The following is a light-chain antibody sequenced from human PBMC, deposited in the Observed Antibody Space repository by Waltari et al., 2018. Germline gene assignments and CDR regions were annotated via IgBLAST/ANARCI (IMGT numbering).Light chain of an antibody. Sequence: SVLTQPPSVSGAPGQRVTISCTGSSSNFGAAYDVQWYQHLPGTAPQLLIYGKPYPPSGVPDRFAGSKSGPSASLAITGLQSEDEADYYCQSYDSSLGGSAFGGGTKLTVL. J-gene: IGLJ2*01. CDR1: SSNFGAAYD. V-gene: IGLV1-40*01. CDR2: GKP. CDR3: QSYDSSLGGSA.